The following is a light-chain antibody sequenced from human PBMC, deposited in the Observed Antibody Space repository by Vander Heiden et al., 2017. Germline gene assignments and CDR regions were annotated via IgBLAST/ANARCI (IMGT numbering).Light chain of an antibody. J-gene: IGLJ2*01. CDR3: CSYTGRYSVI. CDR2: EVA. CDR1: SSDVGAYNY. V-gene: IGLV2-11*01. Sequence: QSALTQPRSVSGYPGQSVTISCTGTSSDVGAYNYVSWYQHHPGKAHKLVIYEVAERPSGVPDRFSGSKSGNMASLTISGLQAEDEGEYYCCSYTGRYSVIFGGGTKLAVL.